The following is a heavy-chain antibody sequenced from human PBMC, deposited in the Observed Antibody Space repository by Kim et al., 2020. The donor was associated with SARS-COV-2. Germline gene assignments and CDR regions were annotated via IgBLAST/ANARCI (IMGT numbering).Heavy chain of an antibody. CDR1: GFTFSSYD. V-gene: IGHV3-13*04. D-gene: IGHD3-3*01. CDR2: IGTAGDT. J-gene: IGHJ6*02. Sequence: GGSLRLSCAASGFTFSSYDMHWVRQATGKGLEWVSAIGTAGDTYYPGSVNGRFTISRENAKNSLYLQMNSLRAGDTAVYYCARGYPYYYGFLAWMDYYYYGMDVWGQGTTVTVSS. CDR3: ARGYPYYYGFLAWMDYYYYGMDV.